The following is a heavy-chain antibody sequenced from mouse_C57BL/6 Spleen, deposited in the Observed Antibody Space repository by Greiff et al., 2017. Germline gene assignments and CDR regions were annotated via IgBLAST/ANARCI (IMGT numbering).Heavy chain of an antibody. CDR3: TRAGGNYESYFDD. CDR1: GYTFTSYW. V-gene: IGHV1-5*01. CDR2: IYPGNSDT. Sequence: VHVKQSGTVLARPGASVKMSCKTSGYTFTSYWMHWVKQRPGQGLEWIGAIYPGNSDTSSNQKFKGKAKLTAVTSASTAYMELSSLTNEDSAVYYCTRAGGNYESYFDDWGQGTTLTVSS. J-gene: IGHJ2*01. D-gene: IGHD2-1*01.